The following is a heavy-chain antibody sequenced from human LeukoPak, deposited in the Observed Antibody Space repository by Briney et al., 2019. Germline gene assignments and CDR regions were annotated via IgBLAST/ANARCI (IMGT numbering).Heavy chain of an antibody. CDR1: GFTFSTYG. D-gene: IGHD5-18*01. J-gene: IGHJ2*01. CDR2: IRYDGSNK. CDR3: AKAGYSYGYSDWYFDL. Sequence: SGGSLRLSCAASGFTFSTYGMHWVRQAPGKGLEWVAFIRYDGSNKYYADSVKGRLTISRDNSKNTLYLQMNSLRAEDTAVFYCAKAGYSYGYSDWYFDLWGRGTLVTVSS. V-gene: IGHV3-30*02.